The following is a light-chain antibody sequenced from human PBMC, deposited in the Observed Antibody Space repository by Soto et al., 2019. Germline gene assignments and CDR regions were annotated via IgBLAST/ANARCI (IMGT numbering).Light chain of an antibody. CDR1: QDIGSY. CDR3: QQVKTYPVT. V-gene: IGKV1-9*01. CDR2: ASS. J-gene: IGKJ4*01. Sequence: IQLTQSPSSLCASAGDRVAIACRASQDIGSYLAWYQQKPGKAPKLLIFASSTLQSGVPSRFSGSGSGTDFTLTISRLQPEDFATYHRQQVKTYPVTFAGGTKVEI.